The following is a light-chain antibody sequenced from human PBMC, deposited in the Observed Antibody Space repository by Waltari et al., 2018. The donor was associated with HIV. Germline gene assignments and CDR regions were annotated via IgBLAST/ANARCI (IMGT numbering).Light chain of an antibody. J-gene: IGKJ3*01. V-gene: IGKV3-11*01. CDR1: HSISTY. Sequence: DSVLTQSPATLSLAPGERATLSCRASHSISTYLAWYQQRPGQAPMLLIYDASNRATGIPARFSGSGSGTDFSLTISSLEAEDFAVYYCQQRSNWPKITFGPGTKVDIK. CDR2: DAS. CDR3: QQRSNWPKIT.